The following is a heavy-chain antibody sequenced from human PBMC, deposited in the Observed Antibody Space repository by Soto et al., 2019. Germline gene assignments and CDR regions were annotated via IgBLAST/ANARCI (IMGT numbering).Heavy chain of an antibody. V-gene: IGHV4-31*03. CDR1: GGSINSGGYY. J-gene: IGHJ4*02. D-gene: IGHD6-13*01. CDR3: ARGYRPSGYSSSWVFDY. CDR2: IFYSGST. Sequence: QVQLQESGPGLVQPSQTLSLICTVSGGSINSGGYYWNWIRQHPRTGLEWIGSIFYSGSTYYNPFLRSRATISADTSDNQFALTLTSVTAADTAVYFCARGYRPSGYSSSWVFDYWGQGTLVDVSS.